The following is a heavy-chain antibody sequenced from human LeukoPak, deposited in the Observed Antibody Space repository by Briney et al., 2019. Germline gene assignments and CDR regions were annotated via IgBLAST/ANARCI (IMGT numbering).Heavy chain of an antibody. Sequence: ASVKVSCKASGYTFTSYYMHWVRQAPGQGLEWMGLVNPTGGSTGYAQKFQGRVTMTRDMSTSTDYMELSSLRSEDTAVYYCARDESLLSFLKWGQGNMVTVSS. CDR2: VNPTGGST. CDR1: GYTFTSYY. J-gene: IGHJ4*02. D-gene: IGHD3-10*01. V-gene: IGHV1-46*01. CDR3: ARDESLLSFLK.